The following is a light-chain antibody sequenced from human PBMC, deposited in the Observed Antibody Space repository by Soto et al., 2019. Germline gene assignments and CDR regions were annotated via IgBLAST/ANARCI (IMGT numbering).Light chain of an antibody. CDR2: ADI. Sequence: QSVLTQPPSVSGAPGQRVIISCSGSSSNIGAGYDVHWYQQFPGAAPKLLIYADINRPSGVPDRFSASKSGTTASLVITGLQAEDEGDYYCQSYDSSLSGYVFGSGTKVTVL. CDR3: QSYDSSLSGYV. V-gene: IGLV1-40*01. CDR1: SSNIGAGYD. J-gene: IGLJ1*01.